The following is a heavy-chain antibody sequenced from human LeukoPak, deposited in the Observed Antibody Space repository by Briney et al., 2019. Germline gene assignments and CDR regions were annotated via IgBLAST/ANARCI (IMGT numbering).Heavy chain of an antibody. V-gene: IGHV3-30*18. J-gene: IGHJ4*02. CDR3: AKDGVSIAARPSGYYFDY. Sequence: GGSLRLSCAASGFTFSSYGMHWVRQAPGKGLEWVAVISYDGSNKYYADSVKGRFTISRDNSKNTLYLQMNSLRAEDTAVYYCAKDGVSIAARPSGYYFDYWGQGTLVTVSS. CDR1: GFTFSSYG. D-gene: IGHD6-6*01. CDR2: ISYDGSNK.